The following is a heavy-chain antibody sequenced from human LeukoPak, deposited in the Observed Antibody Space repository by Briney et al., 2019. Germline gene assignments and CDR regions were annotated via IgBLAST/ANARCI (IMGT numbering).Heavy chain of an antibody. CDR2: ISYRGST. CDR3: ARNVVSVRGH. Sequence: SETLSSPCTVSGDSITPKYWNWIRQPPGKELEWIGYISYRGSTNNRPSLESRVTMSVDTSKNQFSLNLDSVTAADTAVYYCARNVVSVRGHWGRDPRHTVSS. D-gene: IGHD2-15*01. V-gene: IGHV4-59*01. CDR1: GDSITPKY. J-gene: IGHJ1*01.